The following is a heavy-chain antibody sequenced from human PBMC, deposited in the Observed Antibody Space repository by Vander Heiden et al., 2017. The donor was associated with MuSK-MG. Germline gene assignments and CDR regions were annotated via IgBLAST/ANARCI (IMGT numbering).Heavy chain of an antibody. J-gene: IGHJ5*02. V-gene: IGHV4-61*02. Sequence: QVQLQESGPGLVKPSQTLSLPCTVSGGSISSGSYYWSWIRQPAGKGLEWIGRIYTSGSTNYNPSLKSRVTISVDTSKNQFSLKLSSVTAADTAVYYCARGGGSYWNWFDPWSQGTLVTVSS. CDR1: GGSISSGSYY. CDR2: IYTSGST. D-gene: IGHD1-26*01. CDR3: ARGGGSYWNWFDP.